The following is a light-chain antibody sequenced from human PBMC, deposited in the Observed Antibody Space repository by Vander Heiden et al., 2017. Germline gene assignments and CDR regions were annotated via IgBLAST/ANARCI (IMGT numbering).Light chain of an antibody. J-gene: IGKJ5*01. Sequence: DIPMPQSPSSLSASVGDRVTITCQASQAISNYLNWYQQKPGKAPKLLIYDASNLETGVPSRFSGSGSGTDFTFTISSLQPEDIATYYCQQYDNLPITFGQGTRLEIK. CDR1: QAISNY. V-gene: IGKV1-33*01. CDR3: QQYDNLPIT. CDR2: DAS.